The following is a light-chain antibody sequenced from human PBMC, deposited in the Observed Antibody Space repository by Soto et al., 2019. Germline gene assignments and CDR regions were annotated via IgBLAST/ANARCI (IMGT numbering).Light chain of an antibody. CDR3: QHSYSSCAEWT. J-gene: IGKJ1*01. CDR2: VAS. CDR1: QRISSY. V-gene: IGKV1-39*01. Sequence: DIQMTQSPSSLSASVGDRVNITCRASQRISSYLNWYQQKPGKAPKLLIYVASFLQNGVPSRFSGTGSGTYVTLTSSSLAAEDIAPCYCQHSYSSCAEWTIGQGTKVESK.